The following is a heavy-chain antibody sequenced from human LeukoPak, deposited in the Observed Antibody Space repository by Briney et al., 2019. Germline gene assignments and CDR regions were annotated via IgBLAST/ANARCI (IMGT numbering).Heavy chain of an antibody. CDR2: ISSNSGSI. D-gene: IGHD5-18*01. J-gene: IGHJ3*02. V-gene: IGHV3-9*03. CDR3: AKDRYTSGYDDFDI. CDR1: GFTFDDYA. Sequence: PGRSLRLSCAASGFTFDDYAMHWVRQAPGKCLEWVSGISSNSGSIGYADSVKGRFTITRDNAKNCLYLQVNSLRAEDIALYYCAKDRYTSGYDDFDIWGQGTMVTVSS.